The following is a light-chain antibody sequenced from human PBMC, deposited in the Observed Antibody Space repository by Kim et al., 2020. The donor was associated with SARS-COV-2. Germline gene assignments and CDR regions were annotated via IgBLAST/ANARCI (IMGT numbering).Light chain of an antibody. Sequence: QSITISSTRTMSDVGGYSYVSCYQQHPGKAPKLIIYDVSKRPSGVSNRFSGSKSGNTASLTISGLQAEDEADYYCSSYTSSSTVVFGGGTQLTVL. CDR1: MSDVGGYSY. CDR2: DVS. CDR3: SSYTSSSTVV. V-gene: IGLV2-14*04. J-gene: IGLJ2*01.